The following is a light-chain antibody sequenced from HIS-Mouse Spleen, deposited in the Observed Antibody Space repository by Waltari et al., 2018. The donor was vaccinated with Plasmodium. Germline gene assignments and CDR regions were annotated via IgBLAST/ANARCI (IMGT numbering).Light chain of an antibody. V-gene: IGKV3-11*01. Sequence: EIVLTQSPATLSLSPGERATLSCRASQSVSSDLAWYQQKPGQAPRLLIYDASNSATGIPARCSGSGSGTDFTLTISSLEPEDFAVYYCQQRSNWPLTFGGGTKVEIK. J-gene: IGKJ4*01. CDR3: QQRSNWPLT. CDR2: DAS. CDR1: QSVSSD.